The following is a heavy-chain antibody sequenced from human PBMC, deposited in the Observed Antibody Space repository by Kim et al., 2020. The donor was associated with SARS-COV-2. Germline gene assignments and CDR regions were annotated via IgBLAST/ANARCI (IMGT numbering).Heavy chain of an antibody. CDR2: IYHSGST. V-gene: IGHV4-30-2*01. Sequence: SETLSLTCAVSGGSICSGGYSWSWIRQPPGKGLEWIWYIYHSGSTYYNPSLKNRVTISVDRSKNQFSLKLSSVTAADTAVYYCAREGYGGNSGFDYWGQGTLVTVSS. J-gene: IGHJ4*02. CDR3: AREGYGGNSGFDY. CDR1: GGSICSGGYS. D-gene: IGHD4-17*01.